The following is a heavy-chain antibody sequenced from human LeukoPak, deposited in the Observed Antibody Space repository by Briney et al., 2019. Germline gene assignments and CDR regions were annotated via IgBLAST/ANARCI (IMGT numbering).Heavy chain of an antibody. V-gene: IGHV1-18*01. CDR1: GYTFTSYG. D-gene: IGHD3-22*01. Sequence: ASVKVSCKASGYTFTSYGISWVRQAPGQGLEWMGWISAYNGNTNYAQKLQGRVTMTTDTSTSTAYMELRSLRSDDTAVYYCAREGTYYYDSSGYEAVYWGQGTLVTVSS. J-gene: IGHJ4*02. CDR3: AREGTYYYDSSGYEAVY. CDR2: ISAYNGNT.